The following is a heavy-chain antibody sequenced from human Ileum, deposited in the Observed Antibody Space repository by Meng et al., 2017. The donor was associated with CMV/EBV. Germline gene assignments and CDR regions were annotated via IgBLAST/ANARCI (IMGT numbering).Heavy chain of an antibody. CDR3: AREGEDGDIDY. CDR2: IIPILGIA. V-gene: IGHV1-69*10. J-gene: IGHJ4*02. D-gene: IGHD5-24*01. Sequence: SVKVSCKASGGTFSSYAISWVRQAPGQGLEWMGGIIPILGIANYAQKFQGRVTITEDKSTSTVDMELSSLRSEDTAVYYCAREGEDGDIDYWGQGTLVTVSS. CDR1: GGTFSSYA.